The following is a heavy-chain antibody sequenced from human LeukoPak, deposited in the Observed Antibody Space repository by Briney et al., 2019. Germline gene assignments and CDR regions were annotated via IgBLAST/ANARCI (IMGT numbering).Heavy chain of an antibody. J-gene: IGHJ4*02. CDR3: AKEGYTSGWSFDY. CDR2: ISGSGGNT. V-gene: IGHV3-23*01. CDR1: GFTLSRYA. Sequence: GGSLRLSCAASGFTLSRYAMSWVRQAPGKGLEWVSEISGSGGNTNYADSVKGRFTVSRDNSKSTLYLQMNSLRAEDTAIYFCAKEGYTSGWSFDYWGQGILVTVSS. D-gene: IGHD6-19*01.